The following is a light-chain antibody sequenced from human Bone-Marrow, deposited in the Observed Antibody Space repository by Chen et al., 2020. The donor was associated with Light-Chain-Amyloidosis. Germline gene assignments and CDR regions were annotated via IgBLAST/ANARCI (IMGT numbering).Light chain of an antibody. V-gene: IGLV1-51*01. CDR1: SSKIGNHY. CDR3: GTWDSSLTACV. J-gene: IGLJ1*01. Sequence: SVLPQPPSLSAAPGHKVTTSCSGSSSKIGNHYVSWYQQLPGTSPKVLINDNNKRSSGIPARFSGSKSGASATLGITGLQTGDEADYYCGTWDSSLTACVFGTGTTVTVL. CDR2: DNN.